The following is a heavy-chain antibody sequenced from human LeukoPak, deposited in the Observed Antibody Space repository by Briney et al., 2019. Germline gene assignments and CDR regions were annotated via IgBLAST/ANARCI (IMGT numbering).Heavy chain of an antibody. Sequence: GGSLRLISSASGFTFSTFYMSWIRQAPGKGLEWVSYMSSSGTHTTYAESVKGRFTISRDSAKNSLYLQMNSLRAEDTAVYYCARRLDVYWSGYSLWGQGTTVTVSS. D-gene: IGHD3-3*01. CDR3: ARRLDVYWSGYSL. CDR1: GFTFSTFY. J-gene: IGHJ3*01. V-gene: IGHV3-11*06. CDR2: MSSSGTHT.